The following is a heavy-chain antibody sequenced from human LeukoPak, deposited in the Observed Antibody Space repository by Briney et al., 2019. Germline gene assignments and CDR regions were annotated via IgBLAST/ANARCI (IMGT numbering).Heavy chain of an antibody. CDR3: ARDWGMELELQIRFDY. CDR2: ISSSGSTI. CDR1: GFTFSDYY. V-gene: IGHV3-11*04. D-gene: IGHD1-7*01. J-gene: IGHJ4*02. Sequence: GGSLRLSCAASGFTFSDYYMSWIRQAPGKGLEWVSYISSSGSTIYYADSVKGRFTISRDNAKNSLYLQMNSLRAENTAVYYCARDWGMELELQIRFDYWGQGTLVTVSS.